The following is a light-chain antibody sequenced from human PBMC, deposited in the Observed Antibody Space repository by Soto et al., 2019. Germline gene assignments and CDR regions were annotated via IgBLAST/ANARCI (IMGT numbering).Light chain of an antibody. CDR3: QQRSNWPPIT. CDR1: QSVKTF. Sequence: EVGLTQSPATLSLSPGERATLSGRASQSVKTFLVCYQQRPGQAPRLLIYDASHRAAGIPARCSGSGFGTDFTLTISSLEPEDAAVYYCQQRSNWPPITFGQGTRLE. CDR2: DAS. V-gene: IGKV3-11*01. J-gene: IGKJ5*01.